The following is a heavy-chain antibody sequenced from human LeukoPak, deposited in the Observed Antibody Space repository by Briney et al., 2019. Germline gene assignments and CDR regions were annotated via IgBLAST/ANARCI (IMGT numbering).Heavy chain of an antibody. J-gene: IGHJ4*02. CDR1: GGSFSGYY. CDR3: AREEEPHVYFDY. D-gene: IGHD1-26*01. Sequence: SETLSLTCAVYGGSFSGYYWSWIRQPPGKGLEWIGYIYYSGSTNYNPSLKSRVTISVDTSKNQFSLKLSSVTAADTAVYYCAREEEPHVYFDYWGQGTLVTVSS. V-gene: IGHV4-59*01. CDR2: IYYSGST.